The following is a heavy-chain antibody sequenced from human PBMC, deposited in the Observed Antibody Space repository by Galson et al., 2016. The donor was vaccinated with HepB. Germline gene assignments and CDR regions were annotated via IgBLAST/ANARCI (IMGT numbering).Heavy chain of an antibody. CDR1: GYTFTSYG. CDR2: ISVYNGNT. Sequence: SVKVSCKASGYTFTSYGISWVRQAPGQGLEWMGWISVYNGNTNYAQKLQGRVTMTTDTSTSTAYMELRSLRSDDTADDTAVYYCARDCSGGTCYGTTWGQGTLVTVSS. V-gene: IGHV1-18*01. J-gene: IGHJ5*02. D-gene: IGHD2-15*01. CDR3: VYYCARDCSGGTCYGTT.